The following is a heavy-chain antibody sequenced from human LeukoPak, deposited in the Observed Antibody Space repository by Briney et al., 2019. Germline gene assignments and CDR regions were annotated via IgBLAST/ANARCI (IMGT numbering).Heavy chain of an antibody. Sequence: GASVKVSCKSSGYTLTAYYMHWVRQAPGQGLEWMGWINPNSGVPTYAQNFQGRVAMTRDTSISTAYMELSRLKSDDTAVYYCARDRNLLERLDYSFDYWGQGTLVTVSS. D-gene: IGHD1-1*01. J-gene: IGHJ4*02. CDR1: GYTLTAYY. V-gene: IGHV1-2*02. CDR2: INPNSGVP. CDR3: ARDRNLLERLDYSFDY.